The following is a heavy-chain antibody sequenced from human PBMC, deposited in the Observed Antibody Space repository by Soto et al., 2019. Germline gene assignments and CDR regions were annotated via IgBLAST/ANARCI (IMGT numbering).Heavy chain of an antibody. D-gene: IGHD3-10*01. J-gene: IGHJ6*02. V-gene: IGHV3-23*01. CDR2: ISARSSKT. CDR1: GFYFEDFA. CDR3: AKVFYDSGTTFFGVDV. Sequence: GGSLRLSCVCSGFYFEDFAMRWVRQAPGKGLEWVSSISARSSKTYYAGSVQGRFTISRDNSKNTLFLQMNSLTAEDTAVYYCAKVFYDSGTTFFGVDVWGQGTTVTVSS.